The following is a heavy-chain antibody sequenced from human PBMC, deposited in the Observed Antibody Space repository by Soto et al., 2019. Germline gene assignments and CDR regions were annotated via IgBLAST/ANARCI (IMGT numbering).Heavy chain of an antibody. J-gene: IGHJ4*02. D-gene: IGHD6-13*01. CDR3: ARGYSSSWYYFDY. CDR1: GYTFTSYA. Sequence: GASVKVSCTASGYTFTSYAMHWVRQAPGQRLEWMGWINAGNGNTKYSQKFQGRVTITRDTSASTAYMELSSLRSEDTAVYYCARGYSSSWYYFDYWGQGTLVTVSS. CDR2: INAGNGNT. V-gene: IGHV1-3*01.